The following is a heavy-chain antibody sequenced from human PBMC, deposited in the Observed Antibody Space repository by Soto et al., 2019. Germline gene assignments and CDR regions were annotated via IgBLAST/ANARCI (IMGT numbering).Heavy chain of an antibody. CDR1: GGSFSGYY. CDR2: INHSGST. J-gene: IGHJ6*03. Sequence: SETLSLTCAVYGGSFSGYYWSWIRQPPGKGLEWIGEINHSGSTNYNPSLKSRVTISVDTSKNQFSLKLSSVTAADTAVYYCARCNRLWFGELFYYYYYYMDVWGKGTTVTVSS. CDR3: ARCNRLWFGELFYYYYYYMDV. V-gene: IGHV4-34*01. D-gene: IGHD3-10*01.